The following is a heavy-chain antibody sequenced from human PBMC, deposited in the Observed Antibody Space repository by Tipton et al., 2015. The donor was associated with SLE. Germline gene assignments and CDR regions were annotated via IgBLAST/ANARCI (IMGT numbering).Heavy chain of an antibody. CDR3: ARDYRVAARHYYYYYMDV. D-gene: IGHD6-6*01. CDR1: GFTFSNYW. CDR2: IKQDGSEK. Sequence: GSLRLSCAASGFTFSNYWMSCVRQAPGKGLEWVANIKQDGSEKYYVDSVKGRFTISRDNAKNSLYLQMNSLRAEDTAVYYCARDYRVAARHYYYYYMDVWGKGTTVTVSS. J-gene: IGHJ6*03. V-gene: IGHV3-7*03.